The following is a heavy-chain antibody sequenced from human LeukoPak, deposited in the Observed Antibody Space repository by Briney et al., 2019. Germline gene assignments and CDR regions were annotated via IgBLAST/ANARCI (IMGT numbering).Heavy chain of an antibody. Sequence: RASVKVSCKASGYTFTSYYMHWVRQAPGQGLEWMGIINPSGGSTSYAQKFQGRVTMTRDTSTSTVYMELSSLRSEDTAVYYCARGDPGYCSSTSCYLHYYGMDVWGQGTTVTVSS. V-gene: IGHV1-46*01. CDR2: INPSGGST. J-gene: IGHJ6*02. CDR1: GYTFTSYY. CDR3: ARGDPGYCSSTSCYLHYYGMDV. D-gene: IGHD2-2*01.